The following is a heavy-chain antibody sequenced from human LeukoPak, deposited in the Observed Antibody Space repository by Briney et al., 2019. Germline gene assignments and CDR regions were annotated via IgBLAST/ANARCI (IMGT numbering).Heavy chain of an antibody. CDR2: IIPIFGTA. Sequence: GASVKVSCKASGGTFSSYAISWVRQAPGQGLEWMGRIIPIFGTANYAQKFQGRVTVTTDESTSTAYMELSSLRSEDTAVYYCARDLGSGWSSFDYWGQGTLVTVSS. D-gene: IGHD6-19*01. V-gene: IGHV1-69*05. CDR3: ARDLGSGWSSFDY. J-gene: IGHJ4*02. CDR1: GGTFSSYA.